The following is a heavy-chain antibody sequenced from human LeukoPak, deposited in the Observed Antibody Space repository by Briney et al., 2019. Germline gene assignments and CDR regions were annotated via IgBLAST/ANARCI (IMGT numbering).Heavy chain of an antibody. V-gene: IGHV1-46*01. Sequence: ASVKVSCKASGYTFTGYYMHWVRQAPGQGLEWMGIINPSGGSTSYAQKFQGRVTMTRDTSTSTVYMELSSLRSEDTAVYYCARDFGGYCSSTSCYDYYYYYMDVWGKGTTVTVSS. J-gene: IGHJ6*03. CDR2: INPSGGST. CDR3: ARDFGGYCSSTSCYDYYYYYMDV. D-gene: IGHD2-2*01. CDR1: GYTFTGYY.